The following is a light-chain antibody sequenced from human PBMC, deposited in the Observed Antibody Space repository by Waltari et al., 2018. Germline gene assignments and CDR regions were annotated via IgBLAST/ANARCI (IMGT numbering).Light chain of an antibody. CDR2: RND. CDR1: SSHTGNHA. CDR3: AAWDDSLNGRWV. Sequence: QSVLTQPPSASGTPGQRVTIPCSGPSSHTGNHAFNCYPHPQDTAPNQQLPGTAPNLLIYRNDLRPSGVPDRFSGSKSGSSASLAISGLHSEDEADYYCAAWDDSLNGRWVFGGGTKVTVL. J-gene: IGLJ3*02. V-gene: IGLV1-44*01.